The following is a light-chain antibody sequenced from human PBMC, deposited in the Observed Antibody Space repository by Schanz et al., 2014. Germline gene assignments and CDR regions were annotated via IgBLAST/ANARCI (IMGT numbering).Light chain of an antibody. V-gene: IGLV2-8*01. CDR3: SSYAGSNKV. Sequence: QSALTQAPSASGSPGQSVTISCTGTSSDVGGYNYVSWYQQHPGKAPKLMIYEVSKRPSGVPDRFSGSKSGTSASLAITGLQAEDEADYYCSSYAGSNKVFGGGTKLTVL. CDR1: SSDVGGYNY. J-gene: IGLJ2*01. CDR2: EVS.